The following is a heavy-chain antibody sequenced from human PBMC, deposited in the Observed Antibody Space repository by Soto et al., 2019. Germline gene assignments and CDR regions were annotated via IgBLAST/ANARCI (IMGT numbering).Heavy chain of an antibody. CDR3: AREMATISLGAFDI. Sequence: VGSLRLSCAASGFGFSSYWVHWVRQAPGKGLVWVSRTNNDGSATTYADSVRGRFTSFRDNAKNTLFLQMTSLGVEDTAVYYCAREMATISLGAFDIWGEGTMVTVSS. V-gene: IGHV3-74*01. J-gene: IGHJ3*02. CDR1: GFGFSSYW. D-gene: IGHD5-12*01. CDR2: TNNDGSAT.